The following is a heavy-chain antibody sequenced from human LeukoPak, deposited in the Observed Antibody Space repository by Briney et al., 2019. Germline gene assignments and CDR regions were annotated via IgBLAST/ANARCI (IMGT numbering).Heavy chain of an antibody. CDR3: AREKEYYDSSGYPNWYFDL. CDR1: GYTFIDYY. D-gene: IGHD3-22*01. Sequence: ASVKVSCKASGYTFIDYYVHWVRQAPGQGLEWMGWISAYNGNTNYAQKLQGRVTMTTDTSTSTAYMELRSLRSDDTAVYYCAREKEYYDSSGYPNWYFDLWGRGTLVTVSS. CDR2: ISAYNGNT. J-gene: IGHJ2*01. V-gene: IGHV1-18*04.